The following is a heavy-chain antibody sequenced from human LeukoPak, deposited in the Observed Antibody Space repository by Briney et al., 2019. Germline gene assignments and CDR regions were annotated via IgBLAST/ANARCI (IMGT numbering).Heavy chain of an antibody. D-gene: IGHD6-13*01. CDR2: INPSGGST. CDR1: GYTFSSYY. V-gene: IGHV1-46*01. CDR3: ARHNEDAGYSSSWYYY. J-gene: IGHJ4*02. Sequence: ASVKVSCKASGYTFSSYYMHWVRQAPGQGLEWMGIINPSGGSTSYAQKFQGRVTMTRDTSTSTVYVELSSLRSEDTAVYYCARHNEDAGYSSSWYYYWGQGTLVTVSS.